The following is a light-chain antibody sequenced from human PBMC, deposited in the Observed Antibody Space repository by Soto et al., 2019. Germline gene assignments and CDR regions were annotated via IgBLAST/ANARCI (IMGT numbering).Light chain of an antibody. CDR1: PPISGTY. CDR3: QLGG. Sequence: EIVLTQSPGTLSLSPGERATLSCRASPPISGTYLAWYQQKPGQAPRLLIYGESTRAAGIPDRFSGGGSGTDFTLTISKLEPEDSAVYYWQLGGFGQGTKVEI. J-gene: IGKJ1*01. V-gene: IGKV3-20*01. CDR2: GES.